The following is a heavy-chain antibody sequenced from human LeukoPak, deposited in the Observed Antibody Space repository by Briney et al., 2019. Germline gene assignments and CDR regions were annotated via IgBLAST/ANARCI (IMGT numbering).Heavy chain of an antibody. V-gene: IGHV4-39*02. CDR1: GGSLNSGSSY. Sequence: SETLSLTCTVSGGSLNSGSSYWGWIRLPPGKWLKWLGLNSYSGNSYYNPSLKSRFTVSVGTSNNLFSLMLSSVTAADTAVYYCVRLHDSRGYYSDSWGQGTLVTVSS. CDR3: VRLHDSRGYYSDS. J-gene: IGHJ5*01. CDR2: NSYSGNS. D-gene: IGHD3-22*01.